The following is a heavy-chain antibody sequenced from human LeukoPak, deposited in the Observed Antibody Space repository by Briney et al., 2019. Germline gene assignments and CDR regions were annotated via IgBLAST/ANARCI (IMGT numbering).Heavy chain of an antibody. CDR2: ITSDGSRT. D-gene: IGHD1-26*01. CDR3: AKVGRAYSGRTPDPIDY. Sequence: GGSLRLSCAVSGFTLRTYWMHWVRQVPGKGLEWVSRITSDGSRTFYADSVRGRFTISRDNSKNTLYLQMNSLRAEDTAVYYCAKVGRAYSGRTPDPIDYWGQGTLVTVSS. CDR1: GFTLRTYW. J-gene: IGHJ4*02. V-gene: IGHV3-74*01.